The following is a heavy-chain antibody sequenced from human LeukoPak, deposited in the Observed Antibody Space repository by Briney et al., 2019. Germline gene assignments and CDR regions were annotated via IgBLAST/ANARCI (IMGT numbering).Heavy chain of an antibody. CDR3: ARVGDYYDSSGYWGPSYYFDY. CDR2: ISSSSSYI. V-gene: IGHV3-21*01. CDR1: GFTFSSYS. J-gene: IGHJ4*01. D-gene: IGHD3-22*01. Sequence: GGSLRLSCAASGFTFSSYSMNWVRQAPGKGLEWVSSISSSSSYIYYADSVKGRFTISRDNAKNSLYLQMNGLRAEDTAVYYCARVGDYYDSSGYWGPSYYFDYWGQEPWSPSPQ.